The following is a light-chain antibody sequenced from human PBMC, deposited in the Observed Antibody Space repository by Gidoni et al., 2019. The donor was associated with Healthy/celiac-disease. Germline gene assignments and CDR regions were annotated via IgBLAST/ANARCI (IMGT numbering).Light chain of an antibody. CDR1: KLGDKY. Sequence: SYELTQPPSVSVSPGPTASITCPGDKLGDKYACWYQQKPGQSPVLVIYQDSKRPSGIPERFSGSNSGNTATLTISGTQAMDEADYYCQAWDSSTAPFGTGTKVTVL. V-gene: IGLV3-1*01. J-gene: IGLJ1*01. CDR3: QAWDSSTAP. CDR2: QDS.